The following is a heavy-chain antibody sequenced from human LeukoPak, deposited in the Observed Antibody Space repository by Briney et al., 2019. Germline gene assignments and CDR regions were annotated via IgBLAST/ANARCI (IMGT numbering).Heavy chain of an antibody. V-gene: IGHV4-30-2*01. D-gene: IGHD6-19*01. CDR3: ARDRGMLWLVHNWFDP. CDR1: GASISSGGYS. CDR2: IHHSGST. Sequence: SETLSLTCAVSGASISSGGYSWSWIRQPPGKGLEWIGYIHHSGSTNYNPSLKSRVTISVDTSKNQFSLKLSSVTAADTAVYYCARDRGMLWLVHNWFDPWGQGTLVTVSS. J-gene: IGHJ5*02.